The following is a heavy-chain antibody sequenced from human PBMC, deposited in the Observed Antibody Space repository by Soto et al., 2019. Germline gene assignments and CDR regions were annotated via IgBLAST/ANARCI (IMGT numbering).Heavy chain of an antibody. J-gene: IGHJ4*02. Sequence: SETLSLTCTVSGGSISSYYWSWIRQPPGKGLEWIGSIYYSGDTYYNPSLKSRVTISVDTSKNQFSLKVSSVTVADTAVYYCASNYGGHSDDSWGQGTLVTVSS. CDR1: GGSISSYY. CDR2: IYYSGDT. D-gene: IGHD4-17*01. V-gene: IGHV4-59*05. CDR3: ASNYGGHSDDS.